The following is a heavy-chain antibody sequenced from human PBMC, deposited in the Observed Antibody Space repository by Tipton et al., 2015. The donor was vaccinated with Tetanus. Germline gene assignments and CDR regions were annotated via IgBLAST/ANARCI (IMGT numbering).Heavy chain of an antibody. CDR2: IYTSGST. CDR1: GGSISSYY. J-gene: IGHJ4*02. D-gene: IGHD3-10*01. Sequence: TLSLTCTVSGGSISSYYCSWVRQPAGKGLEWIGRIYTSGSTNYNPSLKSRVTMSVDTSKNQFSLKLSSVTAADTAVYYCARGVWFGPGPKYYFDYWGQGTLVTVSS. V-gene: IGHV4-4*07. CDR3: ARGVWFGPGPKYYFDY.